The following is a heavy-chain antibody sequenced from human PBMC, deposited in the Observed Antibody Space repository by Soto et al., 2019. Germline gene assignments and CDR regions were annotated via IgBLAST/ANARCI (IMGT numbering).Heavy chain of an antibody. CDR1: GYTFTSYD. CDR3: ARGADSSSYYYYYMDV. Sequence: ASVKVSCKASGYTFTSYDINWVRQATGQGLEWMGWMNPNSGNTGYAQKFQGRVTMTRNTSISTAYMELSSLRSEDTAVYYCARGADSSSYYYYYMDVWGKGTTVTVSS. CDR2: MNPNSGNT. D-gene: IGHD6-6*01. J-gene: IGHJ6*03. V-gene: IGHV1-8*01.